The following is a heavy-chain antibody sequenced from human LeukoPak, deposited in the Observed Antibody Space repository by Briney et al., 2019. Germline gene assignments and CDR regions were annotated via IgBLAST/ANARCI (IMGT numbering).Heavy chain of an antibody. Sequence: PSETLSLTCTVSGGSISSSGYYWGWIRQPPGKGLEWIGSFYYSGDSYYNPSLKSRVTISLDTSKNQFSLRLSSVTAADTAVYYCATYTTMIPKGFDFWGQGSLVIVSS. J-gene: IGHJ4*02. D-gene: IGHD5-18*01. CDR3: ATYTTMIPKGFDF. CDR1: GGSISSSGYY. CDR2: FYYSGDS. V-gene: IGHV4-39*07.